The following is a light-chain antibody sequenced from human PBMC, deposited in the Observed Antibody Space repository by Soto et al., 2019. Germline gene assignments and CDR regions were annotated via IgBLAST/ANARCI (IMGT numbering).Light chain of an antibody. CDR3: LQHDDSPFT. J-gene: IGKJ3*01. Sequence: EIVLTQSPGALSLSPGERATLSCRASQTIRSNFLPWYQHKPDQAPRLLIYVASTTATGIPDRFSGSGSGTEFTLTISRLEPEDFAVYFCLQHDDSPFTFGPGTKVYI. CDR1: QTIRSNF. V-gene: IGKV3-20*01. CDR2: VAS.